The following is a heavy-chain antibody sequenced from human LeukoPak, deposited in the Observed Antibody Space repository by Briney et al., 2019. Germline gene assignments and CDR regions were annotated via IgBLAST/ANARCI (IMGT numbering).Heavy chain of an antibody. V-gene: IGHV3-30*02. CDR2: IRYDGSNK. J-gene: IGHJ4*02. D-gene: IGHD1-14*01. CDR1: GFTFSSYG. Sequence: GGSLRLSCAASGFTFSSYGMHWVRQAPGKGLEWVTFIRYDGSNKYYADSVKGRFTISRDNSKNTLYLQMNSLRAEDTAVYYCATAHLAQPGVFECWGQGTLVTVSS. CDR3: ATAHLAQPGVFEC.